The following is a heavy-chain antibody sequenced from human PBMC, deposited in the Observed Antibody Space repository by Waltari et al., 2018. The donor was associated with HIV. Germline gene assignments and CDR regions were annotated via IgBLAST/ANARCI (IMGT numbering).Heavy chain of an antibody. CDR1: GFKFSDYD. D-gene: IGHD3-3*01. CDR2: ISDDGSRT. CDR3: ARNRFWSTYVGSHYYGMDV. Sequence: QVKLVESGGGVFQPGGSRRPSGAASGFKFSDYDLHGARQAAGKGLEWVAVISDDGSRTYYVDSVKGRFTISRDNTNDTLYLQINSLKRDDTAIYYCARNRFWSTYVGSHYYGMDVWGQGT. J-gene: IGHJ6*02. V-gene: IGHV3-30*03.